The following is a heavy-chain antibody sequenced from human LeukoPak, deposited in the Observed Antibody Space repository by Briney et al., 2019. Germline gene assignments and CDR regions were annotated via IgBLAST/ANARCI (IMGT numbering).Heavy chain of an antibody. Sequence: GGSLRLSCAASGFTFSTYWMHWVRRAPGKGLVWVSRINSDGSSTIYADSVKGRFTISRDNAKNTLYLQMNSLRAEDTAVYYCARVGDHYGDFVRFEYWGQGTLVTVSS. V-gene: IGHV3-74*01. CDR1: GFTFSTYW. CDR3: ARVGDHYGDFVRFEY. J-gene: IGHJ4*02. CDR2: INSDGSST. D-gene: IGHD4-17*01.